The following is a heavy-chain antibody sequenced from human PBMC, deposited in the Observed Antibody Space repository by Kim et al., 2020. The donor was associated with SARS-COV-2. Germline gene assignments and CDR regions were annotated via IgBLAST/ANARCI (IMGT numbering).Heavy chain of an antibody. Sequence: SVKGRCTISRDDSKSIAYLQMNSLKTEDTAVYYCTRAPYYDSSGYYFDYWGQGTLVTASS. J-gene: IGHJ4*02. V-gene: IGHV3-49*02. D-gene: IGHD3-22*01. CDR3: TRAPYYDSSGYYFDY.